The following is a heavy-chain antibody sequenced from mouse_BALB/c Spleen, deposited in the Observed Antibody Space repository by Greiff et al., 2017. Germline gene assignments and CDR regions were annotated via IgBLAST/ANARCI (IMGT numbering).Heavy chain of an antibody. J-gene: IGHJ2*01. V-gene: IGHV6-6*02. D-gene: IGHD1-1*01. CDR2: IRLKSNNYAT. CDR1: GFTFSNYC. Sequence: EVKLMESGGGLVQPGGSMNLSCVASGFTFSNYCLNWVRQSPEKGLEWVAEIRLKSNNYATHYSESVKGRFTISRDDSKSSVYLQMNNLRAEDNGIDYCTRAPDYYGYIDDGGQGTTLTVSS. CDR3: TRAPDYYGYIDD.